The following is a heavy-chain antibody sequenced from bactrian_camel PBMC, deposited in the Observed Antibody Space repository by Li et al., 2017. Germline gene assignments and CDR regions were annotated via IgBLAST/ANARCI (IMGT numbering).Heavy chain of an antibody. D-gene: IGHD1*01. CDR3: AAGSLLCGDAPKEWSY. V-gene: IGHV3S26*01. J-gene: IGHJ4*01. CDR2: IDNDGDGNT. Sequence: HVQLVESGGGSVQPGASLRLSCVASGLSSSTYCMGWFRQAPGKEREGVASIDNDGDGNTKYADYTKGRFTISKDNAKNTLYLQMNSLKPEDTAMNLCAAGSLLCGDAPKEWSYWGQGTQVTVS. CDR1: GLSSSTYC.